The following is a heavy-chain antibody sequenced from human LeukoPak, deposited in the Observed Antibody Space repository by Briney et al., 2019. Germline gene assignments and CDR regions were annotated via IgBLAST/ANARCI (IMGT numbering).Heavy chain of an antibody. J-gene: IGHJ4*02. CDR1: GGSISSYH. V-gene: IGHV4-4*07. CDR2: IYSSGST. CDR3: ARGYSYLLY. Sequence: SETLSLTCTVSGGSISSYHWSWIRQPAGKGLEWIGRIYSSGSTNYNPSLKSRVTMSVDTSKNQLSLTLTSVTAADTAVYYCARGYSYLLYWGQGTLVTVSS. D-gene: IGHD5-18*01.